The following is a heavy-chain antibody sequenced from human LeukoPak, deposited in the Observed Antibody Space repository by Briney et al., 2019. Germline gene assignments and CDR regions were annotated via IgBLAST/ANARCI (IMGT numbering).Heavy chain of an antibody. CDR1: GFTFSIYG. D-gene: IGHD2-21*02. V-gene: IGHV3-21*01. CDR2: ISSSSSYI. CDR3: ARGPPAAYCGDDCYWYFDL. J-gene: IGHJ2*01. Sequence: GGSLRLSCAASGFTFSIYGMNWARQAPGKGLEWVSSISSSSSYIYYADSVKGRFTISRDNAKNSLSLHMNSLRAEDTAVYYCARGPPAAYCGDDCYWYFDLWGRGTLVTVSS.